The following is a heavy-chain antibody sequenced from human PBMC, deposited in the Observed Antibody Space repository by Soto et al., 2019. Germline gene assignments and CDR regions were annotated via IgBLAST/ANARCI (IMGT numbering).Heavy chain of an antibody. Sequence: EVQLLESGGGVVQPGGSLRLSCAASGFPFSSYWMHWVRQAPGKGLVWVSRINSDGSSTNYADSVKGRFSISRDNAKNTLSLQMNSLRAEDTAVYYCVRGGFDYVWGSYPAGCGYWGQGTLVSVSS. CDR2: INSDGSST. V-gene: IGHV3-74*01. J-gene: IGHJ4*02. CDR3: VRGGFDYVWGSYPAGCGY. CDR1: GFPFSSYW. D-gene: IGHD3-16*02.